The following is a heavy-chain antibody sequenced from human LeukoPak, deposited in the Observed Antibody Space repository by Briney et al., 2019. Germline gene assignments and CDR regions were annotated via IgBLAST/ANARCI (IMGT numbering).Heavy chain of an antibody. D-gene: IGHD2-21*02. V-gene: IGHV3-49*04. CDR1: RFTLGDYA. J-gene: IGHJ6*02. CDR2: IRSKAYRGTP. Sequence: GGSLRLSCTDSRFTLGDYAMSWVRQAPGGGLEGVGFIRSKAYRGTPEYAASVKGRFTISIADSKSIAHRQTNILKTRDTAVDCCSRALDLAYCGGDCYWFPPSGYQGMDLWAQGTRLTVS. CDR3: SRALDLAYCGGDCYWFPPSGYQGMDL.